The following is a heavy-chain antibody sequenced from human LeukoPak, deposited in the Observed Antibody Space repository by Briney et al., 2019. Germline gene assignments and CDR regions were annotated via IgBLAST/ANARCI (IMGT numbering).Heavy chain of an antibody. J-gene: IGHJ4*02. CDR2: ISPTDSDT. V-gene: IGHV5-51*01. CDR3: ASLNSPSYFDY. D-gene: IGHD2/OR15-2a*01. CDR1: GCSFTTYW. Sequence: GASLKISCKGSGCSFTTYWIGWVRQMPGKGLEWMGIISPTDSDTKYNPSFQAHVTMSADKSISTAYLQWTSRKPSDTAIYYCASLNSPSYFDYWGQGTLVTVSS.